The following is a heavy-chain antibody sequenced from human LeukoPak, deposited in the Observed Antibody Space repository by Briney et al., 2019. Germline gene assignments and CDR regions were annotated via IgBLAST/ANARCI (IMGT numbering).Heavy chain of an antibody. CDR1: GFTFSGSA. V-gene: IGHV3-73*01. D-gene: IGHD3-22*01. CDR2: IRSKANSYAT. CDR3: TRPSYDSSVSGVVY. Sequence: GGSLRLSCATSGFTFSGSAIHWVRQASGKGLEWVGRIRSKANSYATTDVASVRGRSSISRDDSKNTAYLRMNSLKTEDTAVYYCTRPSYDSSVSGVVYWGQGTLVTVSS. J-gene: IGHJ4*02.